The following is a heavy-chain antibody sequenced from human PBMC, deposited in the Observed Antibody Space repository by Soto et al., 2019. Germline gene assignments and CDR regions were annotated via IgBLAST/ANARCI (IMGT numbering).Heavy chain of an antibody. V-gene: IGHV3-23*01. CDR2: ISGRGGVI. CDR3: AKCGHYDMLTGQGGCDP. CDR1: GYTFRTYA. J-gene: IGHJ5*02. D-gene: IGHD3-9*01. Sequence: EVQLLESGGGWVQPGGSQRLSCAASGYTFRTYAMIWVRQAPGKGLEWVSSISGRGGVIFYADSVRGRCTISRDNSKNTLLMPMKSRRGDDTALYYCAKCGHYDMLTGQGGCDPLGQGTLVTVAS.